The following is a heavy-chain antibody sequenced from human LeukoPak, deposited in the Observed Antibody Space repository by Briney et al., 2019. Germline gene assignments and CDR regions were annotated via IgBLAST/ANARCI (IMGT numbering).Heavy chain of an antibody. CDR2: INHSGST. CDR3: ATPGSSGWYALAY. D-gene: IGHD6-19*01. Sequence: SETLSLTCAVYGGSFSGCYWSWIRQPPGKGLEWIGEINHSGSTNYNPSLKSRVTISVDTSKNQFSLKLSSVTAADTAVYYCATPGSSGWYALAYWGQGTLVTVSS. V-gene: IGHV4-34*01. J-gene: IGHJ4*02. CDR1: GGSFSGCY.